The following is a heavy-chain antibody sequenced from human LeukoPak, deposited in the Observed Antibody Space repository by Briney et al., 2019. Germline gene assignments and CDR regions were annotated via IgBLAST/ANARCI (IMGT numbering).Heavy chain of an antibody. J-gene: IGHJ5*02. V-gene: IGHV1-18*01. CDR3: ARELKMGYSSSYWFDP. Sequence: GASVKVSCKASGYTFTSYGISWVRQAPGQGLEWMRWICAYNGNTNYAQKLQGRVTMTTDTSTSTAYMELRSLRSDDTAVYYCARELKMGYSSSYWFDPWGQGTLVTVSS. D-gene: IGHD6-13*01. CDR1: GYTFTSYG. CDR2: ICAYNGNT.